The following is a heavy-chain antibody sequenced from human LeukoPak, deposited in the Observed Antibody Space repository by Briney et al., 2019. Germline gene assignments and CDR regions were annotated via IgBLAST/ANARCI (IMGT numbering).Heavy chain of an antibody. J-gene: IGHJ4*02. D-gene: IGHD1-26*01. Sequence: ASVKVSCKASGYTFTSYGISWVRQAPGHGLEWMGWISAYNGNTNYAQKLQGRVTMTTDTSTSTAYMELRSLRSDDTGVYYCARDLDHSGNYHTFDYWGQGTLVTVSS. CDR1: GYTFTSYG. CDR3: ARDLDHSGNYHTFDY. V-gene: IGHV1-18*01. CDR2: ISAYNGNT.